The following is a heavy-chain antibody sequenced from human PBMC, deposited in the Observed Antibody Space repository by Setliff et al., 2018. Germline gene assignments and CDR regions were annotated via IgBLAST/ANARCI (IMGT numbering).Heavy chain of an antibody. J-gene: IGHJ6*03. CDR3: VREGVDSRSSTDYRYYMDV. D-gene: IGHD4-4*01. Sequence: SVKVSCKASGGTFSSYGISWVWQAPGQGLEWMGGTIPMFGTTNYAREFQGRVTIITDESTSTAYMQLSSLGSEDTAVYYCVREGVDSRSSTDYRYYMDVWGKGTTVTVSS. V-gene: IGHV1-69*05. CDR2: TIPMFGTT. CDR1: GGTFSSYG.